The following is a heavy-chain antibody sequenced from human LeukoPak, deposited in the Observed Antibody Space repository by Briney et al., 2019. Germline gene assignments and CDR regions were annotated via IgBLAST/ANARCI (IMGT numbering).Heavy chain of an antibody. CDR1: GGSISSGSYY. CDR2: IYTSGST. V-gene: IGHV4-61*02. J-gene: IGHJ5*02. Sequence: PSETLSLTCTVSGGSISSGSYYWSWIRQPAGKGLEWIGRIYTSGSTNYNPSLKSRVTISVDTSKNQFSLKLSSVTAADTAVYYCARRNPATRRTVITMVRGGTIWFDPWGQGTLVTVSS. D-gene: IGHD3-10*01. CDR3: ARRNPATRRTVITMVRGGTIWFDP.